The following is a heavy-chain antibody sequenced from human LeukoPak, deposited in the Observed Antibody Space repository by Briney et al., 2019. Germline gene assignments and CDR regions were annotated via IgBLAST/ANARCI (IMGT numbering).Heavy chain of an antibody. Sequence: ASETLSLTCAVYGVSFSGYYWSWIRQPPGKGLEWIGEINHSGSTNYNPSLRSRVTISVDTSKNQFSLKLSSVTAADTAVYYCARGPPAGPATYWGQEPWSPSPQ. J-gene: IGHJ4*01. CDR3: ARGPPAGPATY. CDR1: GVSFSGYY. CDR2: INHSGST. V-gene: IGHV4-34*01. D-gene: IGHD3-10*01.